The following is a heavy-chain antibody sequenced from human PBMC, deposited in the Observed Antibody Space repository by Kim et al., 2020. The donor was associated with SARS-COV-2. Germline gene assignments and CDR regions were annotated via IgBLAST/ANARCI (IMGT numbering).Heavy chain of an antibody. V-gene: IGHV3-30*18. CDR2: ISYDGSNK. Sequence: GGSLRLSCAASGFTFSSYGMHWVRQAPGKGLEWVAVISYDGSNKYYADSVKGRFTISRDNSKNTLYLQMNSLRAEDTAVYYCAKPRGYGDIQGYFQHWGHGTLVTVSS. D-gene: IGHD4-17*01. CDR1: GFTFSSYG. J-gene: IGHJ1*01. CDR3: AKPRGYGDIQGYFQH.